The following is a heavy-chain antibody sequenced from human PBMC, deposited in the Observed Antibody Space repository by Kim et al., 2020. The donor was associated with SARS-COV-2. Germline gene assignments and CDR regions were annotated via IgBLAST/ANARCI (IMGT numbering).Heavy chain of an antibody. CDR1: GGSISSYY. V-gene: IGHV4-59*13. CDR3: ARDSGSGSYYDYYYGMDV. J-gene: IGHJ6*02. Sequence: SETLSLTCTVSGGSISSYYWSWIRQPPGKGLEWIGYIYYSGSTNYNPSLKSRVTISVDTSKNQFSLKLSSVTAADTAVYYCARDSGSGSYYDYYYGMDVWGQGTTVTVSS. D-gene: IGHD3-10*01. CDR2: IYYSGST.